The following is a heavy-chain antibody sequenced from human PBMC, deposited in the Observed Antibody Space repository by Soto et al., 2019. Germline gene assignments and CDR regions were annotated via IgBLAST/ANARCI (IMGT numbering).Heavy chain of an antibody. D-gene: IGHD3-22*01. J-gene: IGHJ5*02. CDR2: IYPSGST. CDR1: GGSISSSNW. CDR3: AKRNYDTTGYYYWFDP. Sequence: PSETLSLTCAVSGGSISSSNWWSWVRQSPGKGLEWIGEIYPSGSTNYNPPLKSRVTISVDKSKNQFSLKLTSVTAADTAVYYCAKRNYDTTGYYYWFDPWGRGTLVTVPS. V-gene: IGHV4-4*02.